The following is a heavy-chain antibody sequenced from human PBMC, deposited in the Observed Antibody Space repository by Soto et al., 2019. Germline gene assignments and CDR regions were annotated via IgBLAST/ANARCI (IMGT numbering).Heavy chain of an antibody. CDR2: IRSGRDT. J-gene: IGHJ6*02. CDR1: GFTFSNYY. D-gene: IGHD2-21*02. CDR3: AREETAWPLAYGLDV. Sequence: GGTLRLSCTVSGFTFSNYYIHWVRQAPGKGLEWVSSIRSGRDTFYADSVKGRFSISRDDATSSVSLQMNSLRGEDTAVYFCAREETAWPLAYGLDVWGQGTTVTVSS. V-gene: IGHV3-21*01.